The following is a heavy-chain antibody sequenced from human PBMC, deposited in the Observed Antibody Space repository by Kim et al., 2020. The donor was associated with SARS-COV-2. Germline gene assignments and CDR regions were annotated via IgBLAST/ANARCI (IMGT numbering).Heavy chain of an antibody. D-gene: IGHD3-10*01. CDR3: AKDSARLLLWFGELRY. J-gene: IGHJ4*02. Sequence: SVEGRFTISRDNSKTTLYLQMNSLRAEDTAVYYCAKDSARLLLWFGELRYWGQGTLVTVSS. V-gene: IGHV3-23*01.